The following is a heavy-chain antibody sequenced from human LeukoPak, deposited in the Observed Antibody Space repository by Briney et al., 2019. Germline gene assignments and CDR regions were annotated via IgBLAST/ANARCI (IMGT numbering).Heavy chain of an antibody. CDR3: ARSIAARHTSDY. CDR2: INHSGST. Sequence: SETPSLTCAVYGGSFSGYYWSWIRQPPGKGLEWIGEINHSGSTNYNPSLKSRVTISVDTSKNQFSLKLSSVTAADTAVYYCARSIAARHTSDYWGQGTLVTVSS. D-gene: IGHD6-6*01. CDR1: GGSFSGYY. J-gene: IGHJ4*02. V-gene: IGHV4-34*01.